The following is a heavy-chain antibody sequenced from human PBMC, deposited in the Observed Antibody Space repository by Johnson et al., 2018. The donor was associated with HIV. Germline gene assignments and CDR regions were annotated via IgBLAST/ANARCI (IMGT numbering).Heavy chain of an antibody. V-gene: IGHV3-30*03. Sequence: QVQLVESGGGLVQPGGSLRLSCAVSGFTFSNHHMTWVRQAPGKWLEWVAVISYDGSNKYYADPVKGRFTVSRDNSKNTLYLQMNSLRAEDTAVYYCARIDYSNYEEAFDIWGQGTMVTVSS. CDR2: ISYDGSNK. J-gene: IGHJ3*02. CDR1: GFTFSNHH. D-gene: IGHD4-11*01. CDR3: ARIDYSNYEEAFDI.